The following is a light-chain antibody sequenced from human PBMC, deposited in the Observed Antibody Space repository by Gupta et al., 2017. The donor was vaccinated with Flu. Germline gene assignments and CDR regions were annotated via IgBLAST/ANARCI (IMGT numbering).Light chain of an antibody. J-gene: IGKJ5*01. CDR1: RTVLSSSNNKNY. CDR3: QQYYGTTT. CDR2: SAS. V-gene: IGKV4-1*01. Sequence: VFLGERATIKCRSSRTVLSSSNNKNYLGWYQQKAGQPPKLLMFSASTRESGVPERFSGSGSGTDFTLIMNDVRPEDVAVYYCQQYYGTTTFGQGTRLE.